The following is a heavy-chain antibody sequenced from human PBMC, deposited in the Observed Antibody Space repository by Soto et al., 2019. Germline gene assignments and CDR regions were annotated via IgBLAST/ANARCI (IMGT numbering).Heavy chain of an antibody. Sequence: QVQLVQSGAEVKKPGSSVKVSCKASGGTFSTYAVSWVRQAPGQGLEWMGGVIPILGTTNNAQKFQGRVKINAEDYPTTDYMALTSLRSEAPAVFYSARHAGTYYSHDMDVWGQGTTVTVSS. J-gene: IGHJ6*02. CDR3: ARHAGTYYSHDMDV. CDR1: GGTFSTYA. V-gene: IGHV1-69*12. D-gene: IGHD1-1*01. CDR2: VIPILGTT.